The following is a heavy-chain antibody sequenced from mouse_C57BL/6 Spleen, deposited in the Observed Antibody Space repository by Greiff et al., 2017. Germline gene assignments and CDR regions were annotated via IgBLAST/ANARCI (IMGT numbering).Heavy chain of an antibody. V-gene: IGHV1-18*01. CDR2: INPNNGGT. CDR1: GYTFTDYN. Sequence: VQLKESGPELVKPGASAKIPCKASGYTFTDYNMDWVKQSHGKSLEWIGDINPNNGGTIYNQKFKGKATLTVDKSSSTAYMELRSLTSEDTAVYYCARRGAYYSNWYFDVWGTGTTVTVSS. D-gene: IGHD2-5*01. J-gene: IGHJ1*03. CDR3: ARRGAYYSNWYFDV.